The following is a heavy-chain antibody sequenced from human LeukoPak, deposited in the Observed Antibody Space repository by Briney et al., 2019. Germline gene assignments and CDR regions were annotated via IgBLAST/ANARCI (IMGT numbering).Heavy chain of an antibody. CDR1: GGSISSYY. J-gene: IGHJ6*04. CDR3: AREFYGYDFGFGMDV. Sequence: PSETLSLTCTVSGGSISSYYWSWIRQPAGKGLEWIGRIYTSGSTNYNPSLKSRVTMSADSSKNQFSLNLKSVTAAGTAVYYCAREFYGYDFGFGMDVWGKGTTVTVSS. CDR2: IYTSGST. D-gene: IGHD3-3*01. V-gene: IGHV4-4*07.